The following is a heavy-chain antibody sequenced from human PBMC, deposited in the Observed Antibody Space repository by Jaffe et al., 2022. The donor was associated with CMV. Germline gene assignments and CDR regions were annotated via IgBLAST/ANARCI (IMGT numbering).Heavy chain of an antibody. Sequence: EVQLVESGGGLVKPGGSLRLSCAASGFTFSSYSMNWVRQAPGKGLEWVSSISSSSSYIYYADSVKGRFTISRDNAKNSLYLQMNSLRAEDTAVYYCARDGVDWSHYYYGMDVWGQGTTVTVSS. V-gene: IGHV3-21*01. J-gene: IGHJ6*02. D-gene: IGHD5-12*01. CDR2: ISSSSSYI. CDR1: GFTFSSYS. CDR3: ARDGVDWSHYYYGMDV.